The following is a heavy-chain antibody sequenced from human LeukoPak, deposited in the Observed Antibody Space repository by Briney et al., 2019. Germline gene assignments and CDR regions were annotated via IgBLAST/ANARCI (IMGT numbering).Heavy chain of an antibody. V-gene: IGHV1-8*02. Sequence: GASVKVSCKASGYTFTSYDINWVRQATGQGLEWMGWMNPNSGNTGYAQKFQGRVTMTRDTSTSTVYMELSSLRSEDTAVYYCARGYYDILTGSGDDAFDIWGQGTMVTVSS. CDR3: ARGYYDILTGSGDDAFDI. CDR2: MNPNSGNT. CDR1: GYTFTSYD. J-gene: IGHJ3*02. D-gene: IGHD3-9*01.